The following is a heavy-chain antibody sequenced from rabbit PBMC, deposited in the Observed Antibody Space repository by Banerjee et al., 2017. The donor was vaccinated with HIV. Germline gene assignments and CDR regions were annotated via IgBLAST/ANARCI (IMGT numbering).Heavy chain of an antibody. CDR2: IGAGSSGST. CDR3: ARGAGIHYADL. J-gene: IGHJ4*01. Sequence: QEQLEESGGDLVKPEGSLTLTCTASGFSFSSSYGICWVRQAPGKGLEWIACIGAGSSGSTYYANWAKGRFTISKTSSTTVTLQMTSLTAADTATYFCARGAGIHYADLWGPGTLVTVS. V-gene: IGHV1S45*01. CDR1: GFSFSSSYG. D-gene: IGHD4-2*01.